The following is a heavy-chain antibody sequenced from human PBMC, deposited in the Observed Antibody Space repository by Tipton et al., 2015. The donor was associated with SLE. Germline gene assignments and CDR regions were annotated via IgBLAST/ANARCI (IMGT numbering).Heavy chain of an antibody. CDR2: ISSSSSYI. CDR3: ASTIVVVNDAFDI. V-gene: IGHV3-21*01. J-gene: IGHJ3*02. D-gene: IGHD3-22*01. CDR1: GFTFSSYS. Sequence: SLRLSCAASGFTFSSYSMNWVRQAPGKGLEWVSSISSSSSYIYYADSVKGRFTISRDNAKNSLYLQMNSLRAEDTAVYYCASTIVVVNDAFDIWGQGTMVTVSS.